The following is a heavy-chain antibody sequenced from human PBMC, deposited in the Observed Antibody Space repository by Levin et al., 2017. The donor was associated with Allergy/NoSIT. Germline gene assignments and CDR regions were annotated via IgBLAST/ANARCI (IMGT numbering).Heavy chain of an antibody. CDR1: GFTFSSYS. Sequence: LSLTCAASGFTFSSYSMNWVRQAPGKGLEWVSYISSSSSTIYYADSVKGRFTISRDNAKNSLYLQMNSLRAEDTAVYYCARRETSMVRANYGMDVWGQGTTVTVSS. CDR3: ARRETSMVRANYGMDV. V-gene: IGHV3-48*01. CDR2: ISSSSSTI. J-gene: IGHJ6*02. D-gene: IGHD3-10*01.